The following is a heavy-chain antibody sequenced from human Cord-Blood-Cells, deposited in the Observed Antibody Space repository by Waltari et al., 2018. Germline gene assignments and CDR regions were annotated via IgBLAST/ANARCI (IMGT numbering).Heavy chain of an antibody. CDR3: ARDLPRLLTDYWYFDL. CDR2: IIPILGIA. Sequence: VQLVQSGAEVKKPGSSVKVSCKASGGTFSSYAISWVRQAPGQGLEWMGRIIPILGIANYAQKFQGRVTITADKSTSTAYMELSSLRSEDTAVYYCARDLPRLLTDYWYFDLWGRGTLVTVSS. CDR1: GGTFSSYA. V-gene: IGHV1-69*09. D-gene: IGHD1-20*01. J-gene: IGHJ2*01.